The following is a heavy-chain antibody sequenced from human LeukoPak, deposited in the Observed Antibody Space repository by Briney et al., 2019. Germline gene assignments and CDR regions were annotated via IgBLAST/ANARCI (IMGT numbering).Heavy chain of an antibody. D-gene: IGHD3-22*01. V-gene: IGHV3-48*03. Sequence: PGGSLRLSCAASGFTFNKYGMSWVRQAPGKGLEWLSYISTSGSIIFYADSVKGRFTISRENAKNSLYLQMNNLRAEDTALYYCARGGGGGYYFDYWGQGTLVTVSS. CDR3: ARGGGGGYYFDY. J-gene: IGHJ4*02. CDR2: ISTSGSII. CDR1: GFTFNKYG.